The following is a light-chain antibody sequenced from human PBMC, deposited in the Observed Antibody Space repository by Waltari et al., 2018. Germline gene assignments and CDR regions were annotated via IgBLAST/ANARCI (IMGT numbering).Light chain of an antibody. J-gene: IGKJ4*01. CDR1: ESVSKF. CDR2: DAS. Sequence: VLLTPSPATLSLSPGQTATISCRASESVSKFFAWYQQKPGQPPRLLIYDASTRAPGIPARFSGSGFGTDFTLTISSLEPEDFAVYYCQQRKNWHLTFGGGTRVE. CDR3: QQRKNWHLT. V-gene: IGKV3-11*01.